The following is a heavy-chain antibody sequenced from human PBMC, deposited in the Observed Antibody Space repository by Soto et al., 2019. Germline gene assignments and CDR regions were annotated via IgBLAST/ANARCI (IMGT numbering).Heavy chain of an antibody. Sequence: SVKVSCKASAGIFSSYAISWVRQAPGQGLEWMGGIIPIFGTANYAQKFQGRVTITADESTSTAYMELSSLRSEDTAVYYCARVGGYESYYYYGMDVWGQGTTVTVSS. CDR3: ARVGGYESYYYYGMDV. CDR2: IIPIFGTA. J-gene: IGHJ6*02. V-gene: IGHV1-69*13. D-gene: IGHD5-12*01. CDR1: AGIFSSYA.